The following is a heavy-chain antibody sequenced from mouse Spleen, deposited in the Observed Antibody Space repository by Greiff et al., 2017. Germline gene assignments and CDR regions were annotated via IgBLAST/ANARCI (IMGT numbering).Heavy chain of an antibody. CDR1: GYAFSSSW. CDR3: AREGIYYGDYFDV. D-gene: IGHD2-13*01. CDR2: IYPGDGDT. Sequence: VQLQQSGPELVKPGASVKISCKASGYAFSSSWMNWVKQRPGKGLEWIGRIYPGDGDTNYNGKFKGKATLTADKSSSTAYMQLSSLTSEDSAVYFCAREGIYYGDYFDVWGAGTTVTVSS. J-gene: IGHJ1*01. V-gene: IGHV1-82*01.